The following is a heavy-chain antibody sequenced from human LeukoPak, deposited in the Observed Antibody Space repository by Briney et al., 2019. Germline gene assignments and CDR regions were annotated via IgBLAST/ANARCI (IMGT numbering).Heavy chain of an antibody. D-gene: IGHD3-10*01. CDR3: AKERHPRGVSSYFDY. Sequence: GGSLRLSCAASGFTFSSYAMSWVRQAPGKGLEWVSAISGSGGSTYYADSVKGRFTISRDNSKNTLYLQTSSLRAEDTAVYYCAKERHPRGVSSYFDYWGQGTLVTVSS. J-gene: IGHJ4*02. CDR2: ISGSGGST. CDR1: GFTFSSYA. V-gene: IGHV3-23*01.